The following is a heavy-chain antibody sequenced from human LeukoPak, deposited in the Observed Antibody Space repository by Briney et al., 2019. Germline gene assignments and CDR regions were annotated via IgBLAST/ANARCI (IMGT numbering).Heavy chain of an antibody. CDR2: IYTSGST. CDR1: GGSISSDTYY. V-gene: IGHV4-61*02. D-gene: IGHD4-17*01. CDR3: ARDDYGDRNWFDP. Sequence: SETLSLTCTVSGGSISSDTYYWGWIRQPPGKGLEWIGRIYTSGSTNYNPSLKSRVTMSVDTSKNQFSLKLSSVTAADTAVYYCARDDYGDRNWFDPWGQGTLVTVSS. J-gene: IGHJ5*02.